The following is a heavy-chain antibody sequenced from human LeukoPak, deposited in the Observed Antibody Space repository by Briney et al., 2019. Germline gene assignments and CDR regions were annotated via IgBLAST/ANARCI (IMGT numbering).Heavy chain of an antibody. CDR1: GFTFSSYW. CDR3: ARGSGWSLYYYDSSGYHADY. D-gene: IGHD3-22*01. CDR2: INSDGSST. V-gene: IGHV3-74*01. Sequence: GGSLRLSCAASGFTFSSYWMHWVRQAPGKGLVWVSRINSDGSSTSYADSVKGRFTISRDNAKNTLYLQMNSLRAEDTAVYYCARGSGWSLYYYDSSGYHADYWGQGTLVTVSS. J-gene: IGHJ4*02.